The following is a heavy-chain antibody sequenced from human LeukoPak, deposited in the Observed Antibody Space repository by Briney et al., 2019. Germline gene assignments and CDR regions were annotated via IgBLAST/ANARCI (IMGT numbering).Heavy chain of an antibody. D-gene: IGHD6-13*01. Sequence: SGPTLVKPTQTLTLTCTFSGFSLSTSGVGVGWIRQPPGKALEWLALIYRNDDKRYSPSLKSRLTITKDTSKNQVVLTMTNMDPVDTATYYCAQLSPYSSSSHWGQGTLVTVSS. V-gene: IGHV2-5*01. CDR1: GFSLSTSGVG. CDR3: AQLSPYSSSSH. J-gene: IGHJ4*02. CDR2: IYRNDDK.